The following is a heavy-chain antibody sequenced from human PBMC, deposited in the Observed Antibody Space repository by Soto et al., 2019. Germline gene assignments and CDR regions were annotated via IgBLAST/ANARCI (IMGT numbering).Heavy chain of an antibody. CDR3: ARRVDYVWGSYRYSPYFDY. J-gene: IGHJ4*02. V-gene: IGHV4-59*08. CDR1: GGSISSYY. Sequence: SETLSLTCTVSGGSISSYYWSWIRQPPGKGLEWIGYIYYSGSTNYNPSLKSRVTISVDTSKNQFSLKLSSVTAADTSVYYCARRVDYVWGSYRYSPYFDYWGQGTLVTVS. D-gene: IGHD3-16*02. CDR2: IYYSGST.